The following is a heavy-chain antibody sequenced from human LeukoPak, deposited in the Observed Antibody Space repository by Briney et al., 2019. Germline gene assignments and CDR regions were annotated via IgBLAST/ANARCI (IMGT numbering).Heavy chain of an antibody. D-gene: IGHD3-3*01. CDR2: IKGKTAAGAP. Sequence: PGGSLRLSCAASGFTFNSAWMSWVRQAPGKGLEWVGRIKGKTAAGAPDYVASVKGRFTISRDDSKNTLFLQMNSLKTEDTAVYYCITGDYDFWSGFYSPNHYFDYWGQGTLVTVSP. CDR3: ITGDYDFWSGFYSPNHYFDY. V-gene: IGHV3-15*01. J-gene: IGHJ4*02. CDR1: GFTFNSAW.